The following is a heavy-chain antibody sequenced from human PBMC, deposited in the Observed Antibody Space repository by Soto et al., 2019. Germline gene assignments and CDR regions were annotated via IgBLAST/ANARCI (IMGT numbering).Heavy chain of an antibody. Sequence: ASVKVSCKTSGYTFTGYYMHWVRQAPGQGLEWMGWINPNSGGTNYAQKFQGRVTMTRDTSIRTAYMELSRLRSDDTAVYYCARLTVPLDIVVLPAASYDYWGQGTLVTVYS. J-gene: IGHJ4*02. D-gene: IGHD2-2*01. CDR1: GYTFTGYY. CDR3: ARLTVPLDIVVLPAASYDY. CDR2: INPNSGGT. V-gene: IGHV1-2*02.